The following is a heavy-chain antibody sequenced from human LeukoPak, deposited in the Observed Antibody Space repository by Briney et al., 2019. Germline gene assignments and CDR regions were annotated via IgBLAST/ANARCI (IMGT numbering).Heavy chain of an antibody. D-gene: IGHD1-26*01. Sequence: SSQTLSLTCTVSGGSISSGSYYWSWIRQPAGKGLEWIGRIYTSGSTNYNPSLKSRVTISADTSKNQFSLKLSSVTAADTAVYYCARAVGASFDYWGQGTLVTVSS. J-gene: IGHJ4*02. CDR1: GGSISSGSYY. CDR3: ARAVGASFDY. CDR2: IYTSGST. V-gene: IGHV4-61*02.